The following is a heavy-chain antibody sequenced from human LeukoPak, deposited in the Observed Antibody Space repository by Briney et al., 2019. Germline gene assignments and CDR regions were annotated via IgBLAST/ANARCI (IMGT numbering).Heavy chain of an antibody. CDR3: ARTRYSYGIDY. Sequence: SETLSLTCVVYGGSFSGYYWSWIRQPPGKGLEWIGEINHSGSTNYNPSLKSRVTISVDTSKNQFSLKLSSVTAADTAVYYCARTRYSYGIDYWGQGTLVTVSS. J-gene: IGHJ4*02. CDR2: INHSGST. D-gene: IGHD5-18*01. V-gene: IGHV4-34*01. CDR1: GGSFSGYY.